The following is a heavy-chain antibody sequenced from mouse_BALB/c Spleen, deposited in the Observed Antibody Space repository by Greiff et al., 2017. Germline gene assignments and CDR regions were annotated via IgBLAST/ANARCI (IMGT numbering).Heavy chain of an antibody. CDR3: ARSYDYGEDY. Sequence: DVQLVESGGGLVKPGGSLKLSCAASGFTFSSYAMSWVRQSPEKRLEWVAEISSGGSYTYYPDTVTGRFTISRDNAKNTLYLEMSSLRSEDTAMYYCARSYDYGEDYWGQGTTLTVSS. CDR2: ISSGGSYT. CDR1: GFTFSSYA. J-gene: IGHJ2*01. D-gene: IGHD2-4*01. V-gene: IGHV5-9-4*01.